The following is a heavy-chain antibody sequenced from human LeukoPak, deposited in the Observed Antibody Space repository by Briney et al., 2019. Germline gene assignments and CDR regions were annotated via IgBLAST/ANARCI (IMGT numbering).Heavy chain of an antibody. Sequence: SETLSLTCAVYGGSLSGYYWSWIRQPPGKGLEWIGEINHSGSTNYNPSLKSRVTISVDTSKNQFSLKLSSVTAADTAVYYCARHPGVYDSSGYYIPFDYWGQGTLVTVSS. CDR1: GGSLSGYY. CDR3: ARHPGVYDSSGYYIPFDY. J-gene: IGHJ4*02. V-gene: IGHV4-34*01. D-gene: IGHD3-22*01. CDR2: INHSGST.